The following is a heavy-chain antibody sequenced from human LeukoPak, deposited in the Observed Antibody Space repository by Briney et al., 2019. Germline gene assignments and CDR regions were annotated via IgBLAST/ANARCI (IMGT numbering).Heavy chain of an antibody. J-gene: IGHJ5*02. CDR2: IGSSSSYI. CDR1: GFTFSSYS. CDR3: ARLYYYGSGFDP. Sequence: GGSLRLSCAASGFTFSSYSMNWVRQAPGRGLEWVSSIGSSSSYIYYADSVKGRFTISRDNAKNSLYLQMNSLRAEDTAVYYCARLYYYGSGFDPWGQGTLVTVSS. V-gene: IGHV3-21*01. D-gene: IGHD3-10*01.